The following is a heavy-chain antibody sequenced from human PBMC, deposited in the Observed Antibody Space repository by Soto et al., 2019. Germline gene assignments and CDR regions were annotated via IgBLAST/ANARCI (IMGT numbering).Heavy chain of an antibody. D-gene: IGHD1-1*01. CDR2: IPFDRSSP. Sequence: QVQLVESGGGVVQPGGSLRLSCAASGFMFSDYAMYWVRQAPGKGLEWVAVIPFDRSSPIYADSVKGRFTISRDNSKNTLYLQMNSLSDDDTAVYYCVRDSHWTFKFWGQGTLVTVSS. CDR3: VRDSHWTFKF. CDR1: GFMFSDYA. J-gene: IGHJ4*02. V-gene: IGHV3-30*04.